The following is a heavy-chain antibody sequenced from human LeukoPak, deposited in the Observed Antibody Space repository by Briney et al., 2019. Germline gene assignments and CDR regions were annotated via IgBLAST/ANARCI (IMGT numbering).Heavy chain of an antibody. Sequence: SETLSLTCTVSGGSISSSSYYWGWIRQPPGKGLEWIGSIYYSGSTYYNPSLKSRVTISVDTSKNQFSLKLSSVTAADTAVYYCARLHSPGPYLIAAAGTWYFDYWGQGTLVTVSS. V-gene: IGHV4-39*01. CDR2: IYYSGST. D-gene: IGHD6-13*01. CDR1: GGSISSSSYY. J-gene: IGHJ4*02. CDR3: ARLHSPGPYLIAAAGTWYFDY.